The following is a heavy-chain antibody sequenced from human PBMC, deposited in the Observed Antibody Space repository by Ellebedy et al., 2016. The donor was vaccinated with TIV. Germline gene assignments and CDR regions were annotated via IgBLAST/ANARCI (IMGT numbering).Heavy chain of an antibody. D-gene: IGHD2-8*01. Sequence: GESLKISCAASGFTFSDYSMNWVRQVPGKGLEWVSSISSSETYIYYADSVRGRFTISRDNAKNSLYLQMNRLRAEDTAVYYCARDGIELMVYPNSRFDSWGQGTLVTVSS. CDR2: ISSSETYI. V-gene: IGHV3-21*01. CDR3: ARDGIELMVYPNSRFDS. CDR1: GFTFSDYS. J-gene: IGHJ4*02.